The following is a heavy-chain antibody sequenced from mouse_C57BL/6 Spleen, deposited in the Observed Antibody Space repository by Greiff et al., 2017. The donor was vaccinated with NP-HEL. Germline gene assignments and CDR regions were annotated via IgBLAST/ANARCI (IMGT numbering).Heavy chain of an antibody. Sequence: QVQLQQPGAELVRPGSSVKLSCKASGYTFTSYWMHWVKQRPIQGLEWIGNIDPSDSETHYNQKFKDKATLTVDKSSSTAYMQLSSLTTEDSAVYYCATYYYGSGYWGQGTTLTVSS. J-gene: IGHJ2*01. V-gene: IGHV1-52*01. CDR3: ATYYYGSGY. CDR2: IDPSDSET. D-gene: IGHD1-1*01. CDR1: GYTFTSYW.